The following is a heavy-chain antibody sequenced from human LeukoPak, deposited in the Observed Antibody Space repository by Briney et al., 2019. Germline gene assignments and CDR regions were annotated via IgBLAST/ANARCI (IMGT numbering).Heavy chain of an antibody. CDR3: ASHSSSWYGFDY. D-gene: IGHD6-13*01. Sequence: GGSLRLSCAASGFTVSSNHMSWVRHGPGKGLELVSVIYSGGSTYYADSVKGRFTISRDNSKNTLYLQMNSLRAEDTAVYYCASHSSSWYGFDYWGQGTLVTVSS. CDR1: GFTVSSNH. J-gene: IGHJ4*02. V-gene: IGHV3-53*01. CDR2: IYSGGST.